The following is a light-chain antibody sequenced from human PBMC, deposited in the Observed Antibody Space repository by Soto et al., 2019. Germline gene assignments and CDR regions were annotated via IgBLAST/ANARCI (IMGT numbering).Light chain of an antibody. CDR2: QVS. CDR3: SSYRSGFTPDV. J-gene: IGLJ1*01. Sequence: QSALTQPASVSGSPGQSITISCTGTSSDVGGYNYVSWFRQNPGKAPQLIIYQVSHRPSGVSTRFSGSKSGNTASLTISGLQAEDEADYYCSSYRSGFTPDVFGTGTKVTVL. CDR1: SSDVGGYNY. V-gene: IGLV2-14*01.